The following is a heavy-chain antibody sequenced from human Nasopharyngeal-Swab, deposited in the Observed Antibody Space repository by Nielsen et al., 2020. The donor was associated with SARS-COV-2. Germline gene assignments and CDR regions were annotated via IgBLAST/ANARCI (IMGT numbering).Heavy chain of an antibody. CDR2: ISGSGVST. CDR3: AKLHHYYGESDY. Sequence: GGSLRLSCAASGFSFSSYAMSWVRQAPGKGLEWVSAISGSGVSTNYADSVKGRFTISRDNSKNTLYLQMNSLRAEDTAVYYCAKLHHYYGESDYWGQGTLVTVSS. D-gene: IGHD4-17*01. J-gene: IGHJ4*02. CDR1: GFSFSSYA. V-gene: IGHV3-23*01.